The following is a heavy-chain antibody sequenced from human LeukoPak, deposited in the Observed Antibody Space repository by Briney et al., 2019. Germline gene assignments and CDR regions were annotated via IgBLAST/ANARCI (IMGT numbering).Heavy chain of an antibody. D-gene: IGHD3-10*01. J-gene: IGHJ5*02. CDR2: IYSTGTT. Sequence: SGGSLRLSCAVSGFAVRSNYVSWVRQAPGKGLEWVSVIYSTGTTFYADSVKGRFTISRDESKSTVYLQMNSLRPEDTAVYFCARDRGPGWFDPWGQGTLVTVSS. CDR3: ARDRGPGWFDP. CDR1: GFAVRSNY. V-gene: IGHV3-66*03.